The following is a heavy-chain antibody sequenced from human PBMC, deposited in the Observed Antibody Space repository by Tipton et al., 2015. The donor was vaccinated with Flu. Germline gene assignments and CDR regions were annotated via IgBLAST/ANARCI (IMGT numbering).Heavy chain of an antibody. Sequence: SLRLSCAASGFTFSDYYMSWIRQAPGKGLEWVSYISSSGSTIYYADSVKGRFTISRDNAKNSLYLQMNSLRAEDTAVYYCARETPLHDYDAFDIWGQGTMVTVSS. CDR2: ISSSGSTI. D-gene: IGHD4-11*01. V-gene: IGHV3-11*01. CDR3: ARETPLHDYDAFDI. J-gene: IGHJ3*02. CDR1: GFTFSDYY.